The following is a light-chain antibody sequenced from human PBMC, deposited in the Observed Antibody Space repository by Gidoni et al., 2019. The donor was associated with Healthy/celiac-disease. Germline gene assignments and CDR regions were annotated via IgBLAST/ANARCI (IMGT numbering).Light chain of an antibody. V-gene: IGKV3-11*01. CDR2: DAS. CDR3: QQRGT. J-gene: IGKJ1*01. CDR1: QSVSSY. Sequence: EIVLTQSPATLSSSPGERATLSCRASQSVSSYLAWYQQKPGQAPRLLIYDASNRATGIPARFSGSGSGTDFTLTISSLEPEDFAVYYCQQRGTFXQXTKVXIK.